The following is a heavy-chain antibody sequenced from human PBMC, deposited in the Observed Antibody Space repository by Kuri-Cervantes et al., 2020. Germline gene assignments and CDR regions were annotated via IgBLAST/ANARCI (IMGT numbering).Heavy chain of an antibody. V-gene: IGHV3-48*04. Sequence: GESLKISCAASGFTFSSYWMHWVRQAPGKGLVWVSYISSSGSTIYYADSVKGRFTISRDNAKNSLYLQMNSLRAEDTAVYYCARVGGLMGHYFDYWGQGTLVTVSS. CDR3: ARVGGLMGHYFDY. J-gene: IGHJ4*02. CDR2: ISSSGSTI. D-gene: IGHD2-8*01. CDR1: GFTFSSYW.